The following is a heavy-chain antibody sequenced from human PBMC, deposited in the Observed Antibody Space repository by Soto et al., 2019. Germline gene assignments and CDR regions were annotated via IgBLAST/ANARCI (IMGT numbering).Heavy chain of an antibody. CDR1: GGSISSYY. J-gene: IGHJ2*01. CDR3: ASLTFNYYDSSGYSAEGHWYFDL. CDR2: IYYREST. Sequence: SETLSLTCTVSGGSISSYYWSWIRQPPGKGLEWIGYIYYRESTNYNPSLKRRVTISVDTSKNQFSLKLNSVTAADTSVFYCASLTFNYYDSSGYSAEGHWYFDLWGRGTLVT. V-gene: IGHV4-59*08. D-gene: IGHD3-22*01.